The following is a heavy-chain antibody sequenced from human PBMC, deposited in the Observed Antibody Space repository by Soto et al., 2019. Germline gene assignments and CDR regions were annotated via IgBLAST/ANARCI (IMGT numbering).Heavy chain of an antibody. V-gene: IGHV1-8*01. D-gene: IGHD6-13*01. CDR3: ARASTGYSSSWYVFNYYYYYYYMDV. Sequence: ASVKVSCKASGYTFTSYDINWVRQATGQGLEWMGWMNPNSGNTGYAQKFQGRVTMTRNTSISTAYMELSSLRSEDTAVYYCARASTGYSSSWYVFNYYYYYYYMDVWGKGTTVTVSS. CDR2: MNPNSGNT. J-gene: IGHJ6*03. CDR1: GYTFTSYD.